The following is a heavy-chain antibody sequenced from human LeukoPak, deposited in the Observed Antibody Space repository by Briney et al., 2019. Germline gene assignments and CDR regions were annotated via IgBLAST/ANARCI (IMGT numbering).Heavy chain of an antibody. D-gene: IGHD3-22*01. CDR3: AKDLYDSSGEGWFDP. Sequence: GGSLRLSCAASGFTFSSYGMHGVRQAPGKGLEWVAFIRYDGSNKYYADSVKGRFTISRDNSKNTLYLQMNSLRAEDTAVYYCAKDLYDSSGEGWFDPWGQGTLVTVSS. CDR1: GFTFSSYG. CDR2: IRYDGSNK. J-gene: IGHJ5*02. V-gene: IGHV3-30*02.